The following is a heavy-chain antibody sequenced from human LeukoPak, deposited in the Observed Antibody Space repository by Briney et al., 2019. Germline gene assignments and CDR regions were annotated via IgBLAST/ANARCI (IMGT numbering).Heavy chain of an antibody. V-gene: IGHV1-69*13. CDR2: IIPIFGTA. J-gene: IGHJ6*03. Sequence: ASVKVSCKASGGTSSSYAISWVRQAPGQGLEWMGGIIPIFGTANYAQKFQGRVTITADESTSTAYMELSSLRSEDTAVYYCARVPLVVVPAAMGHYYYYMDVWGKGTTVTVSS. D-gene: IGHD2-2*01. CDR1: GGTSSSYA. CDR3: ARVPLVVVPAAMGHYYYYMDV.